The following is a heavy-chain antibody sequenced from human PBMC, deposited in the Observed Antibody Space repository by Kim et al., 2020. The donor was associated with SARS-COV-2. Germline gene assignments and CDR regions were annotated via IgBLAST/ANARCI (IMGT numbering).Heavy chain of an antibody. CDR2: ISYDGSNK. CDR1: GFTFSSYG. CDR3: AKDPFEEGSYEDDAFDI. J-gene: IGHJ3*02. V-gene: IGHV3-30*18. Sequence: GGSLRLSCAASGFTFSSYGMHWVRQAPGKGLEWVAVISYDGSNKYYADSVKGRFTISRDNSKNTLYLQMNSLRAEDTAVYYCAKDPFEEGSYEDDAFDIWGQGTMVTVSS. D-gene: IGHD1-26*01.